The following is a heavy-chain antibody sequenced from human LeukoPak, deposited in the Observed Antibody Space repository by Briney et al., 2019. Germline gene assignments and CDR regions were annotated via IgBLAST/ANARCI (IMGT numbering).Heavy chain of an antibody. Sequence: PGGSLRLSCAASGFTFSSYEMNWVRQAPGKELEWVSYISSSGSTIYYADSVKGRFTISRDNAKNSLYLQMNSLRAEDTAVYYCARDGRFLEWLFLDYWGQGTLVTVSS. CDR1: GFTFSSYE. D-gene: IGHD3-3*01. J-gene: IGHJ4*02. V-gene: IGHV3-48*03. CDR2: ISSSGSTI. CDR3: ARDGRFLEWLFLDY.